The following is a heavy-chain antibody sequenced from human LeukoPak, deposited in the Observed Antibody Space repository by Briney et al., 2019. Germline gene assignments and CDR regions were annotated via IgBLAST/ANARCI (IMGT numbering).Heavy chain of an antibody. CDR2: ISYSGST. V-gene: IGHV4-59*12. D-gene: IGHD3-16*01. CDR1: SGSISGYY. Sequence: SETVSLTCTVSSGSISGYYRSWIRQPPGKGLEWVGYISYSGSTNYNPSLKSRVTISVDKSKNQFSLKLSSVTAADTAVYYCARGLRGRDFDYWGQGTLVTVSS. CDR3: ARGLRGRDFDY. J-gene: IGHJ4*02.